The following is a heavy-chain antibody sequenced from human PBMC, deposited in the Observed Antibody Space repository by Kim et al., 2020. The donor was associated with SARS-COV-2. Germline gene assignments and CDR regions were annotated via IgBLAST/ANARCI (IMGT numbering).Heavy chain of an antibody. V-gene: IGHV4-34*01. D-gene: IGHD3-10*01. CDR3: ARKGGNYYGSGSYYNVYYYYGMDV. CDR2: INHSGST. Sequence: SETLSLTCAVYGGSFSGYYWSWIRQPPGKGLEWIGEINHSGSTNYNPSLKSRVTISVDTSKNQFSLKLSSVTAADTAVYYCARKGGNYYGSGSYYNVYYYYGMDVWGQGTTVTVSS. J-gene: IGHJ6*02. CDR1: GGSFSGYY.